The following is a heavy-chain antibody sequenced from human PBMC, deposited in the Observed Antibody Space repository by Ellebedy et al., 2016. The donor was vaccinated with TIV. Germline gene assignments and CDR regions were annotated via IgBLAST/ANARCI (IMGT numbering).Heavy chain of an antibody. V-gene: IGHV3-74*01. D-gene: IGHD5-24*01. CDR1: GFTFSSYW. CDR3: ASPRDGYNFYYFDY. J-gene: IGHJ4*02. Sequence: GESLKISXAASGFTFSSYWMHWVRQAPGKGLVWVSRIKSDGTSTSYADSVKGRFTISRDNAKNTLYLQMNNLRAEDTAVYYCASPRDGYNFYYFDYWGQGTLVTVSS. CDR2: IKSDGTST.